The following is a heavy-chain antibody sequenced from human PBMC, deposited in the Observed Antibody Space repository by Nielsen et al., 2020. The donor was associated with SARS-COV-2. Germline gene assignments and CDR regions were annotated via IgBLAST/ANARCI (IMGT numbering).Heavy chain of an antibody. Sequence: ANTLSPPCAVYDGSFRGYYWSGIRQHTGKGVEWIGEIKDSGSTNYNPSLKSRVTISVDTSKNQSSLKLSSVTAADTAVYYCARGAPIYDFWSATYYFDYWGQGTLVTVSS. V-gene: IGHV4-34*01. CDR3: ARGAPIYDFWSATYYFDY. J-gene: IGHJ4*02. CDR1: DGSFRGYY. CDR2: IKDSGST. D-gene: IGHD3-3*01.